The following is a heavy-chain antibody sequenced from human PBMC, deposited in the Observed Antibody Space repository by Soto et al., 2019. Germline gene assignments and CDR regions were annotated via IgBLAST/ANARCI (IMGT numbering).Heavy chain of an antibody. J-gene: IGHJ4*02. D-gene: IGHD3-3*01. CDR2: INHSGSS. Sequence: NPSETLSLTCAVYGGSFSGYYWSWIRQPPGKGLEWIGDINHSGSSNYSPSLKSRVTMSVDTSKNQFSLKLSSVTAADTAVYYCATVSPIFGVVITPYPDWGQGTLVTVSS. CDR1: GGSFSGYY. CDR3: ATVSPIFGVVITPYPD. V-gene: IGHV4-34*01.